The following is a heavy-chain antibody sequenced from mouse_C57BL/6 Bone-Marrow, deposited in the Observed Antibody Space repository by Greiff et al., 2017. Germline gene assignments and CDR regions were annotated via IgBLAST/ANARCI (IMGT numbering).Heavy chain of an antibody. Sequence: EVKLMESGPGLVKPSQSLSLTCSVTGYSITSGYYWNWIRQFPGNKLEWMGYISYDGSNNYNPSLKNRISITRDISKNRFFLKLNSVTTEDTATYYCAREVTVATRYFDVWGTGTTVTVSS. D-gene: IGHD1-1*02. CDR3: AREVTVATRYFDV. J-gene: IGHJ1*03. V-gene: IGHV3-6*01. CDR1: GYSITSGYY. CDR2: ISYDGSN.